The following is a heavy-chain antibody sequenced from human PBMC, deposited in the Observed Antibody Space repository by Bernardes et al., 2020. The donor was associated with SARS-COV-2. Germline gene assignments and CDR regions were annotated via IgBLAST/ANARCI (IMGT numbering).Heavy chain of an antibody. CDR2: ISGNGLET. V-gene: IGHV3-23*01. Sequence: GGSLRLSCAASGFAFSSFALSWVRQSPGRGLEWVAAISGNGLETNYADSVKGQFVISRDDSRNTLFLQMNRVGVEDTAVYYCAKLAADRLVGLVWIHSFNHWGQGSLGTVSS. J-gene: IGHJ4*02. CDR3: AKLAADRLVGLVWIHSFNH. CDR1: GFAFSSFA. D-gene: IGHD6-6*01.